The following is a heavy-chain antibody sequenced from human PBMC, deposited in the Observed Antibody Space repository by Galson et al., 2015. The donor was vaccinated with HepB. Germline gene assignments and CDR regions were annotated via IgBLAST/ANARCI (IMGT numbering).Heavy chain of an antibody. CDR2: IKSKTDGGTT. J-gene: IGHJ6*02. Sequence: SLRLSCAASGFTFSNAWMSWVRQAPGKGLEWVGRIKSKTDGGTTDYAAPVKGRFTISRDDSKNTLYLQMNSLKTEDTAVYYCTTDTAAAGTYYGMDVWGQGTTVTVSS. CDR1: GFTFSNAW. D-gene: IGHD6-13*01. CDR3: TTDTAAAGTYYGMDV. V-gene: IGHV3-15*01.